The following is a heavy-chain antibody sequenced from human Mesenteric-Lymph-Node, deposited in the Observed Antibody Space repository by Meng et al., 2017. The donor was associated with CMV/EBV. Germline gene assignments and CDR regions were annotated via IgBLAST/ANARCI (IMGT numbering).Heavy chain of an antibody. J-gene: IGHJ4*02. CDR3: AKGAHYDFWSGYPDY. CDR2: ISWNSGSI. V-gene: IGHV3-9*01. D-gene: IGHD3-3*01. CDR1: GFTFSPYW. Sequence: SLKISCAASGFTFSPYWIHWVRQAPGKGLEWVSGISWNSGSIGYADSVKGRFTISRDNAKNSLYLQMNSLRAEDTALYYCAKGAHYDFWSGYPDYWGQGTLVTVSS.